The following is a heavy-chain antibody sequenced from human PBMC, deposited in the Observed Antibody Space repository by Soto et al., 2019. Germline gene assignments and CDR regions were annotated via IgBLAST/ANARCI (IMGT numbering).Heavy chain of an antibody. V-gene: IGHV3-9*01. D-gene: IGHD6-19*01. CDR1: GFTFDDYA. Sequence: VQLVESGGGLVQPGRSLRLACAASGFTFDDYAMHWVRQGPGKGLEWVSGISWNSGRIDYADSVKGRFTISRDNAKKSLYRQMDSLRGEDTALYYCANEISEYGSGCTYFDNWGQGTLVTVAS. CDR2: ISWNSGRI. J-gene: IGHJ4*02. CDR3: ANEISEYGSGCTYFDN.